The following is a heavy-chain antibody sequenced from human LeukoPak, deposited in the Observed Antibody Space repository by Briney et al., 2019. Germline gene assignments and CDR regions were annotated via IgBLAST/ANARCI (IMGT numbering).Heavy chain of an antibody. CDR1: GYTLTELS. D-gene: IGHD6-13*01. V-gene: IGHV1-24*01. CDR3: ATELIRGIAAAGYYYYYGMDV. CDR2: FDPEDGET. J-gene: IGHJ6*02. Sequence: GASVKVSCKVSGYTLTELSMHWVRQAPGKGLEWMGGFDPEDGETIYAQKFQGRVTMTEDTSTDTAYMELSSLGSEDTAVYYCATELIRGIAAAGYYYYYGMDVWGQGTTVTVSS.